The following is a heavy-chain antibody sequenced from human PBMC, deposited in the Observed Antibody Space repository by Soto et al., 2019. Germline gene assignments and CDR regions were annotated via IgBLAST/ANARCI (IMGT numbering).Heavy chain of an antibody. J-gene: IGHJ4*02. D-gene: IGHD3-10*01. V-gene: IGHV4-31*03. CDR2: IYYSGST. CDR3: ARFAGATSDF. CDR1: GASITSGGYF. Sequence: QVQLQESGPGLVKPSQTLSLTCTVSGASITSGGYFWTWIRQHPGKGLEWIGYIYYSGSTYYNPSLXSXVXMXXDTSKKQFSLKLSSVTAADTAMYYCARFAGATSDFWGQGTLVTVSS.